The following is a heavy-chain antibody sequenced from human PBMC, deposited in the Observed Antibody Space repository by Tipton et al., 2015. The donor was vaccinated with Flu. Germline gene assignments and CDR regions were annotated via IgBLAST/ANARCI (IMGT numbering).Heavy chain of an antibody. V-gene: IGHV1-18*01. Sequence: QLVQSGPELKKPGASVLVSCKASGYTFNTYGISWVRQAPGQGLEWLGWISAYTDNRNYAKRFQGRITMTTDTSTSTAFMELRSLRSDDTAVYYCARDMPQGVVVIPPAKRFDFWGQGTLVTVS. CDR2: ISAYTDNR. J-gene: IGHJ4*02. CDR1: GYTFNTYG. CDR3: ARDMPQGVVVIPPAKRFDF. D-gene: IGHD2-2*01.